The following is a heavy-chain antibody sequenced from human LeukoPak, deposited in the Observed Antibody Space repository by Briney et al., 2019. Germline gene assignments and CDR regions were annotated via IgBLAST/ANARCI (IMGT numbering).Heavy chain of an antibody. CDR2: IYTSGSP. Sequence: SETLSLTCTVSSGSISSYDWSWIRQPAGKGLEWIGRIYTSGSPNYNPSLKSRVTMSVDTSKNQFSLKLSSVTAADTAVYYCARSGCSSTSCYQADYWGQGTLVTVSS. CDR3: ARSGCSSTSCYQADY. CDR1: SGSISSYD. J-gene: IGHJ4*02. D-gene: IGHD2-2*01. V-gene: IGHV4-4*07.